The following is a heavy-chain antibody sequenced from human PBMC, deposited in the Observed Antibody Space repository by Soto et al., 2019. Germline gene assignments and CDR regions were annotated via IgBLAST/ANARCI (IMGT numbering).Heavy chain of an antibody. CDR2: IYCDDDK. V-gene: IGHV2-5*02. D-gene: IGHD2-2*01. J-gene: IGHJ6*03. CDR1: GFSLSTTGVG. Sequence: SGPTLVKPTQTLTLTCTFSGFSLSTTGVGVGWIRQPPGKALDWRALIYCDDDKRYTQSLKSRRTITKDTSKNQVVLLMTNLSPVATATYYCSHSKSVPPAMAGPYYSYMDVWGKGTTVTVSS. CDR3: SHSKSVPPAMAGPYYSYMDV.